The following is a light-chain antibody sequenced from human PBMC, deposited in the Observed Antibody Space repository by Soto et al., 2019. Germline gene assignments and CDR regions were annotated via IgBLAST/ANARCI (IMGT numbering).Light chain of an antibody. V-gene: IGKV3-15*01. CDR3: QQYNNWPPVT. CDR2: GAS. J-gene: IGKJ3*01. Sequence: IVLTQSLGTLSLWRWEVGTLXCRTSQSVSSTYLIWYQQKPGQAPRLLIYGASTRATGIPARFSGSGSGTEFTLTISSLQSEDFAVYFCQQYNNWPPVTFGPGTKVDN. CDR1: QSVSSTY.